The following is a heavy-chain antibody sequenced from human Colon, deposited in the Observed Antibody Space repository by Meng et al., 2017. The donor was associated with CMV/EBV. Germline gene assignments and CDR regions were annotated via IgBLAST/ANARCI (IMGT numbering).Heavy chain of an antibody. D-gene: IGHD1-26*01. V-gene: IGHV3-23*01. CDR3: AKGSASSRPYYFDF. J-gene: IGHJ4*02. Sequence: GGSLRLSCAASGFTFSTYHMSWFRQAPGKGLEWVSAITDSGGDTYHADSVKGRFTISRDNSKNTLSLQMNSLRAEDTAVYYCAKGSASSRPYYFDFWGQGTLVTVSS. CDR2: ITDSGGDT. CDR1: GFTFSTYH.